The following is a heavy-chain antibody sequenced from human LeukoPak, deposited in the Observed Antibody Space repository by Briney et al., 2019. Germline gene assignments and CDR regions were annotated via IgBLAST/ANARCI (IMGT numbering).Heavy chain of an antibody. CDR3: AKDLTYYYDSDGYYYAGRDFHYGMDV. Sequence: PGGSLRLSCAASGFTFNNHAMHWVRQVPGKGLEWVSLIGGDGDPIFYADSVKGRFTISRGNSKNSLYLQMNSLRPEDTALYYCAKDLTYYYDSDGYYYAGRDFHYGMDVWGQGTTVTVSS. V-gene: IGHV3-43*02. J-gene: IGHJ6*02. CDR1: GFTFNNHA. CDR2: IGGDGDPI. D-gene: IGHD3-22*01.